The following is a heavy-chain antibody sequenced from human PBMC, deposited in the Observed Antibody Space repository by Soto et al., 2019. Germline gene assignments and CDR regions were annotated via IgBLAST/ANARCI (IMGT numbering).Heavy chain of an antibody. CDR3: THFSVGCSITRCSFDY. Sequence: QITLKESGPTLVKPTQTLTLTCTFSGFSLSTAGVGVGWIRQPPGKTLEWLALIYWDDDTRYRPSLKASLTVTKDTSKNQVVLTMTNMDPVNTATYYCTHFSVGCSITRCSFDYWGQGTLVTVSS. CDR2: IYWDDDT. D-gene: IGHD2-2*01. J-gene: IGHJ4*02. CDR1: GFSLSTAGVG. V-gene: IGHV2-5*02.